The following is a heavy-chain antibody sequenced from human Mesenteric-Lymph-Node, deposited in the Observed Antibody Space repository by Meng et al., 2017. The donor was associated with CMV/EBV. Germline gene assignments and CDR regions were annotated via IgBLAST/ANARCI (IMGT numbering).Heavy chain of an antibody. CDR3: ARGGIWGSPDAFDI. Sequence: GESLKISCAASGFTFSSYDMHWVRQATGKGLEWVSAIGTAGDTYYPGSVKGRFTISREDAKNSLYLQMNSLRAGDTAVYYCARGGIWGSPDAFDIWGQGTMVPSPQ. J-gene: IGHJ3*02. CDR1: GFTFSSYD. CDR2: IGTAGDT. D-gene: IGHD2-15*01. V-gene: IGHV3-13*01.